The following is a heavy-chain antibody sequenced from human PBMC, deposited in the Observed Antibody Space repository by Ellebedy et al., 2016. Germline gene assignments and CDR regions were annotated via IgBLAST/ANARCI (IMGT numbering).Heavy chain of an antibody. J-gene: IGHJ4*01. D-gene: IGHD7-27*01. V-gene: IGHV3-7*01. CDR2: IKQDGSET. CDR3: ARLNWGRFAFDY. Sequence: GESLKISXAASGFIFGNYWMTWVRQTPGTGLQWVANIKQDGSETFHVDSVKGRFSISRENAKNSLFLQMNSLRVDDTAIYYCARLNWGRFAFDYWGHGTLVTVSS. CDR1: GFIFGNYW.